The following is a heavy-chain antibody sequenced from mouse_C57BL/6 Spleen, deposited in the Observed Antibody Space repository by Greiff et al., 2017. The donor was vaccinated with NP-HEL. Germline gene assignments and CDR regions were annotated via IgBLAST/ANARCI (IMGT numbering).Heavy chain of an antibody. D-gene: IGHD1-1*01. V-gene: IGHV1-82*01. J-gene: IGHJ4*01. CDR1: GYAFSSSW. CDR2: IYPGDGDT. Sequence: QVQLKQSGPELVKPGASVKISCKASGYAFSSSWMNWVKQRPGKGLEWIGRIYPGDGDTNYNGKFKGKATLTADKSSSTAYMQLSSLTSEDSAVYFCAREPYYGSSYDYYAMDYWGQGTSVTVSS. CDR3: AREPYYGSSYDYYAMDY.